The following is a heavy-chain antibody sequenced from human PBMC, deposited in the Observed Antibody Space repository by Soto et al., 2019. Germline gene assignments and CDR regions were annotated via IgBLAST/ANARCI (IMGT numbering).Heavy chain of an antibody. CDR3: AKAGAGYQPLLYPPIDFDY. D-gene: IGHD2-2*02. Sequence: GGSLRLSCAASGFTFSSYGMHWVRQAPGKGLEWVAVISYDGSNKYYADSVKGRFTISRDNSKNTLYLQMNSLRAEDTAVYYCAKAGAGYQPLLYPPIDFDYWGQGTLVTVSS. J-gene: IGHJ4*02. CDR1: GFTFSSYG. CDR2: ISYDGSNK. V-gene: IGHV3-30*18.